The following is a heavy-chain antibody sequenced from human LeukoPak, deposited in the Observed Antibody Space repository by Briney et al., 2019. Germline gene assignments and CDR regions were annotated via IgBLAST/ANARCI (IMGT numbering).Heavy chain of an antibody. CDR1: EFSVGSNY. CDR2: ISGTSSST. J-gene: IGHJ3*01. Sequence: PGGSLRLSCAASEFSVGSNYMTWVRQAPGKGLEWVSAISGTSSSTYYADSVKGRFSISRDNSRNTLYLQMNSLRADDTAVYYCATKAAPRPRLYDAFDFWGQGTVVTVSS. V-gene: IGHV3-23*01. D-gene: IGHD2-15*01. CDR3: ATKAAPRPRLYDAFDF.